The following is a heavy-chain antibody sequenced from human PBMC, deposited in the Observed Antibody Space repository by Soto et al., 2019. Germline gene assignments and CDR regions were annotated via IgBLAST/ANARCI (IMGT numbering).Heavy chain of an antibody. Sequence: QITLKESGPTLVKPTQTLTLTCTFSGFSLSTSAVGVGWIRQPPGKALEWLALIYWDDDKRYSPSLKSRVTITKDTSKHQVVLTITNMDPVDTATYYCAHRLQFDYFDYWGQGSLVTVSS. V-gene: IGHV2-5*02. CDR1: GFSLSTSAVG. CDR3: AHRLQFDYFDY. D-gene: IGHD4-4*01. J-gene: IGHJ4*02. CDR2: IYWDDDK.